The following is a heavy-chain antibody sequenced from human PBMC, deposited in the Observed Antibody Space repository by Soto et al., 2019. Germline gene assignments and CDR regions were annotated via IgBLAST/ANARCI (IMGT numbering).Heavy chain of an antibody. CDR3: ARADSSGYYALLY. D-gene: IGHD3-22*01. CDR1: GGSISSGHYY. Sequence: SETLSLTCTVSGGSISSGHYYWSWIRQHPGKGLEWIGFIYDIGRTYYNPSFKIRVSISRDTSQNHFSLKLTSVTAADTAVYYCARADSSGYYALLYWGQGTLVTVSS. J-gene: IGHJ4*02. CDR2: IYDIGRT. V-gene: IGHV4-31*03.